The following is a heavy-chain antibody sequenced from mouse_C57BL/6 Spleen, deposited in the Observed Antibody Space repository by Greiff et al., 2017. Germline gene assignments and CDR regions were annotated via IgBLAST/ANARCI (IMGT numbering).Heavy chain of an antibody. CDR2: IDPNSGGT. D-gene: IGHD2-12*01. V-gene: IGHV1-72*01. Sequence: QVQLQQPGAELVKPGASVKLSCKASGYTFTSYWMHWVKQRPGRGLEWIGRIDPNSGGTKYNEKFKSKATLTVDKPSSTAYMQLSSLTSEDSAVYYGAIGVYTKGDYFDYGGQGTTLTGSS. CDR1: GYTFTSYW. CDR3: AIGVYTKGDYFDY. J-gene: IGHJ2*01.